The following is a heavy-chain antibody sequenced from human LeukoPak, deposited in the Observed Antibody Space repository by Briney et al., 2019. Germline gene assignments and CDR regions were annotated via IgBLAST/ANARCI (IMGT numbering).Heavy chain of an antibody. D-gene: IGHD6-13*01. CDR3: ARDVDPAAGKDY. CDR2: INPNSGGT. CDR1: GYTFTGYY. V-gene: IGHV1-2*06. J-gene: IGHJ4*02. Sequence: ASVKVSYKASGYTFTGYYMHWVRQAPGQGLEWMGRINPNSGGTNYAQKFQGRVTMTRGTSISTSYMEVIILRSDDTAVYYCARDVDPAAGKDYWGQGTLVTVSS.